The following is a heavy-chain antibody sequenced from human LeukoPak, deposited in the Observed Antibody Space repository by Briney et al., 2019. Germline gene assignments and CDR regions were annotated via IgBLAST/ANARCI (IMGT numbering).Heavy chain of an antibody. Sequence: SETLSLTCTVSGGSISSYYWSWIRQPPGKGLEWIGYIYYSGSTNYNPSLKSRVTVSVDTSKNQFSLKLSSVTAADTAVYYCARQGRGLRAFDYWGQGTLVTVSS. CDR2: IYYSGST. V-gene: IGHV4-59*08. D-gene: IGHD3-10*01. CDR3: ARQGRGLRAFDY. J-gene: IGHJ4*02. CDR1: GGSISSYY.